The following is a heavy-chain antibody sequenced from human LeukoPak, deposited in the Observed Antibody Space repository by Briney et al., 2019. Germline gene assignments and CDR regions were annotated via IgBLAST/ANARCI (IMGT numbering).Heavy chain of an antibody. J-gene: IGHJ4*02. D-gene: IGHD6-19*01. CDR2: IYYSGST. V-gene: IGHV4-39*01. CDR3: ARPLSIAVAGAFDY. Sequence: SETLSLTCTVSGGSISSSSYYWGWIRQPPGKGLEWIGSIYYSGSTYYNPSLKSRVTISVDTSKNQFSLKLSSVTAADTAVYYCARPLSIAVAGAFDYWGQGTLATVSS. CDR1: GGSISSSSYY.